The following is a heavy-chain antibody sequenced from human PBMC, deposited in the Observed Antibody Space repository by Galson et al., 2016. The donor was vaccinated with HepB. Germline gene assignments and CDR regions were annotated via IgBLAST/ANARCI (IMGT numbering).Heavy chain of an antibody. CDR1: GFTFRTYS. J-gene: IGHJ4*02. Sequence: SLRLSCAASGFTFRTYSMNWVRQAPGKGLEWVSSLSVSGAYTYYADSVKGRFTISRDNPKNTLYLQMNSLKVEDTAVYYCAREMHVAAAAAFDFWGRGTLITVSS. V-gene: IGHV3-21*01. D-gene: IGHD6-13*01. CDR3: AREMHVAAAAAFDF. CDR2: LSVSGAYT.